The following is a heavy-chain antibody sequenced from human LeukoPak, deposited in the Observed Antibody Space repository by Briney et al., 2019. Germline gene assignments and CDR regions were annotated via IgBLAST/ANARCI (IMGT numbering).Heavy chain of an antibody. CDR3: ARRGTNWGGFDY. Sequence: WETLSLTCTVSGGSISSGSYYWGWIRQPPGKGLEWIGTIHYSGRTYYNPSLRSRVTMSVDTSKNQLSLKLTSVTAADTAVYYCARRGTNWGGFDYWGQGSLVTVSS. CDR1: GGSISSGSYY. J-gene: IGHJ4*02. D-gene: IGHD7-27*01. CDR2: IHYSGRT. V-gene: IGHV4-39*01.